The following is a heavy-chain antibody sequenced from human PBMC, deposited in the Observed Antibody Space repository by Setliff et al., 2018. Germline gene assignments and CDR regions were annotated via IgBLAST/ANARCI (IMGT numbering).Heavy chain of an antibody. CDR1: GFTFSSYA. D-gene: IGHD3-9*01. CDR2: ISYEGIDK. V-gene: IGHV3-30*09. J-gene: IGHJ4*02. CDR3: ARGRHHDTLSGYIDF. Sequence: PGGSLRLSCAASGFTFSSYALHWVRQAPGKGLEWVTLISYEGIDKYYADSVNGRFAVSRDNSKNTLYLQMNSLRAEDTAFYYCARGRHHDTLSGYIDFLGQGTLVTVSS.